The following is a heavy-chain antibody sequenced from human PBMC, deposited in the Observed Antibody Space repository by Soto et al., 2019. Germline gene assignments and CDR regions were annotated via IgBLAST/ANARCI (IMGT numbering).Heavy chain of an antibody. V-gene: IGHV3-53*01. CDR2: RYSGGSN. CDR3: ARLRGTYYYFWSGYTPSDGMDV. J-gene: IGHJ6*02. D-gene: IGHD3-3*01. CDR1: GFTVSSNY. Sequence: LGGSLRLSCAASGFTVSSNYMSWVRQAPGKGLEWGWVRYSGGSNSYANSGKARLTISRDNSKNTLCLQMNSLRGEDTAVYYCARLRGTYYYFWSGYTPSDGMDVWGQGTTVTVSS.